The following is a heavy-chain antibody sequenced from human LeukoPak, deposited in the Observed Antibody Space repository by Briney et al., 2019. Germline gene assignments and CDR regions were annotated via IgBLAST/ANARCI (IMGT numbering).Heavy chain of an antibody. V-gene: IGHV4-38-2*02. CDR3: ARATPGGLLYFGV. J-gene: IGHJ4*02. CDR2: VHHSGNT. D-gene: IGHD3-10*01. Sequence: SETLSLTFTLSGYSIISEYCWGWIRQPPGKGLEWIGCVHHSGNTYYNPSLKSRVTMSLDTSKSQFSLHLRSATAADTAVYYCARATPGGLLYFGVGGQGTLVTVSS. CDR1: GYSIISEYC.